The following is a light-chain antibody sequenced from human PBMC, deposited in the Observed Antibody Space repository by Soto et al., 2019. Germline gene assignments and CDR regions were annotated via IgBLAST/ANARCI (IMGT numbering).Light chain of an antibody. V-gene: IGKV3-20*01. CDR3: QHYVSSPWT. CDR1: QTVSSSY. CDR2: GAS. J-gene: IGKJ1*01. Sequence: EIVLTQSPGTLSLSPGERATLSCRARQTVSSSYLAWYQQKPGQAPRLLIYGASIRVTGIPDRFSGSGSGTDFTLTISRLEPEDFAVYYCQHYVSSPWTFGHGTKVEIK.